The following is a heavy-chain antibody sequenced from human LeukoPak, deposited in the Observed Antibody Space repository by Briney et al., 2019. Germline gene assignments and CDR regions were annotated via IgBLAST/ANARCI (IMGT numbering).Heavy chain of an antibody. V-gene: IGHV3-48*01. CDR1: GFTFSSYS. CDR3: ARDRYGLIDY. J-gene: IGHJ4*02. Sequence: GGSLRLSCAASGFTFSSYSMNWVRQAPGKGLEWVSYISSSSSTIYYADSVKGRFTISRDNAKNSLYLQMNSLRAEDTAVYYCARDRYGLIDYWGQGTLVTVSP. CDR2: ISSSSSTI. D-gene: IGHD5-18*01.